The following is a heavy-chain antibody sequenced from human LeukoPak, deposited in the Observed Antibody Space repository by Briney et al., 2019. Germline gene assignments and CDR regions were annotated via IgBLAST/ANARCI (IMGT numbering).Heavy chain of an antibody. CDR1: GGSINSGNFY. CDR3: ARGGGRSPSY. Sequence: PSETLSLTCTVSGGSINSGNFYWSWIRQPAGEGLEWIGRIYATGSTSYNPSLESRVTISLDTSKNQFSLNLNSVTAADTAVYYCARGGGRSPSYWGQGALVTVSS. J-gene: IGHJ4*02. V-gene: IGHV4-61*02. D-gene: IGHD6-25*01. CDR2: IYATGST.